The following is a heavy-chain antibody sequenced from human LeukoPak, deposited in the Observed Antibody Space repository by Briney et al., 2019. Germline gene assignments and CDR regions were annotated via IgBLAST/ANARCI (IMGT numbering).Heavy chain of an antibody. Sequence: GGSLRLSCVASGFPFSAYWMTWVRQAPGKGLEWVAVIASGGTVDYYADSVKGRFTISRDNSKNTLYLQMSSLRAEDTAVYYCTKEGSESYLSFDYWGRGTLVTVSS. CDR2: IASGGTVD. J-gene: IGHJ4*02. D-gene: IGHD1-26*01. CDR3: TKEGSESYLSFDY. CDR1: GFPFSAYW. V-gene: IGHV3-30*18.